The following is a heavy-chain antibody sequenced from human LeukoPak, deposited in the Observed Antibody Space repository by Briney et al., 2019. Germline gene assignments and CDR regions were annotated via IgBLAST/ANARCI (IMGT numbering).Heavy chain of an antibody. V-gene: IGHV3-23*01. D-gene: IGHD6-19*01. CDR1: GFTFSSHA. Sequence: PGGSLRLSCAASGFTFSSHAMSWVRQAPGKGLEWVSAIRGSGGGTYHADSVKGRFTISRDNSKNPLYLQMNSLKDEDTALYYFAKAGIGVVGYFDYWGQGTLVTVSS. CDR2: IRGSGGGT. CDR3: AKAGIGVVGYFDY. J-gene: IGHJ4*02.